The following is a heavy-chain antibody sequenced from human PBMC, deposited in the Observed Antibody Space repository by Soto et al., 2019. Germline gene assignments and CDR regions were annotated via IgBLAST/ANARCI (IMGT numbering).Heavy chain of an antibody. CDR3: ARDGMGPSALHL. Sequence: QVQLVESGGGLVKPGGSLRLSCAASGFTFSDFYMNWIRQAPGKGLEWLSYISGNGRTMYYADSVKGRFTISRDNTKKPLELAMASLRADDSAMYYCARDGMGPSALHLWGQGTMVAVSS. J-gene: IGHJ5*02. V-gene: IGHV3-11*01. CDR2: ISGNGRTM. D-gene: IGHD1-26*01. CDR1: GFTFSDFY.